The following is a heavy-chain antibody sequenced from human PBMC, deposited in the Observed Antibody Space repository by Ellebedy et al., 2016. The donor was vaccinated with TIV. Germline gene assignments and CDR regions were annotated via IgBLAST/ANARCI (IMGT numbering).Heavy chain of an antibody. D-gene: IGHD6-19*01. CDR3: ARAKQWLVPYYCYGMDV. Sequence: ASVKVSCXASVYTFTSYGISWVRQAPGQGLEWMGWISAYNGNTNYAQKLQGRVTKTTDTSTSTAYMELRSLRSDDTAVYYCARAKQWLVPYYCYGMDVWGQGTTVTVSS. J-gene: IGHJ6*02. CDR1: VYTFTSYG. V-gene: IGHV1-18*01. CDR2: ISAYNGNT.